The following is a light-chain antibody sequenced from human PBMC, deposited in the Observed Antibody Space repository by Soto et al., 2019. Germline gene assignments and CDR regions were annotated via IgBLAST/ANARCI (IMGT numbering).Light chain of an antibody. Sequence: EIVMTQSPSTLSLSPWERATLSCRASQSVINNLAWYQQKPGQAPRLLIFSASTRVRGIPARFSGSGSGTEFTLTISSLQSEDFAIYYCQQYNDWPSGTFGGGTKV. J-gene: IGKJ4*01. CDR1: QSVINN. CDR3: QQYNDWPSGT. V-gene: IGKV3-15*01. CDR2: SAS.